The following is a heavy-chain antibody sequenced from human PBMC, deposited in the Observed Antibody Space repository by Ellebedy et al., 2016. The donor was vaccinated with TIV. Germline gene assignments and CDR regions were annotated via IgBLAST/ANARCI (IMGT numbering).Heavy chain of an antibody. CDR3: ASNYGYGVPVDF. Sequence: PAGSLRLSCRGSGSKLTNYWIGWVRQIPGNGLEWIGLIYPGDSNTMYSPSFQGQVTISADKSVSTAYLQWTSLKASDTALYFCASNYGYGVPVDFWGQGTLVIVSS. D-gene: IGHD5-18*01. V-gene: IGHV5-51*01. J-gene: IGHJ4*02. CDR1: GSKLTNYW. CDR2: IYPGDSNT.